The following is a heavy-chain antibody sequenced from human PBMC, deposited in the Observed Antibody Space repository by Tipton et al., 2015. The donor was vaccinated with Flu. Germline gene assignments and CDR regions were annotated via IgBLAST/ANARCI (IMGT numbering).Heavy chain of an antibody. D-gene: IGHD2-15*01. CDR2: VKSNGHT. CDR3: ARDYCSGGICYPDY. Sequence: TLSLTCTVSGGSISSGGFYWSWIRQPAGKGLEWIGRVKSNGHTNYNPSLKSRVTVSVDTSKNQFSLKLSSVTATDTAVYFCARDYCSGGICYPDYWGQGTLVTVSS. V-gene: IGHV4-61*02. CDR1: GGSISSGGFY. J-gene: IGHJ4*02.